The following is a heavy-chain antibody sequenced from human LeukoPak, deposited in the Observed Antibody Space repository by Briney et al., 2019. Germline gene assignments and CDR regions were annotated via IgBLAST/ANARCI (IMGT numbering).Heavy chain of an antibody. J-gene: IGHJ3*02. CDR2: INPNSGGT. D-gene: IGHD3-22*01. CDR1: GYTFIHYF. V-gene: IGHV1-2*02. Sequence: GASVKVSCKASGYTFIHYFVHWVRQAPGQGLEWMGWINPNSGGTEYAQKFQGRVTMTSDTSISTAYMELSRLRPNDTAVYYCARILMGNDFDSSGYYHIWGQGTMVIVSS. CDR3: ARILMGNDFDSSGYYHI.